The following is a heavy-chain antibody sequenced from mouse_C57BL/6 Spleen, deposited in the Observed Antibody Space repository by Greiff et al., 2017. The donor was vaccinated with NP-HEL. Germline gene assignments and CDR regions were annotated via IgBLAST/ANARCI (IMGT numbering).Heavy chain of an antibody. V-gene: IGHV5-9-1*02. J-gene: IGHJ1*03. CDR1: GFTFSSYA. Sequence: EVKLVESGEGLVKPGGSLKLSCAASGFTFSSYAMSWVRQTPEKRLEWVAYISSGGDYIYYADTVKGRFTISRDNARNTLYLQMSSLKSEDTAMYYCTRDDDVYWYFDVWGTGTTVTVSS. CDR2: ISSGGDYI. CDR3: TRDDDVYWYFDV.